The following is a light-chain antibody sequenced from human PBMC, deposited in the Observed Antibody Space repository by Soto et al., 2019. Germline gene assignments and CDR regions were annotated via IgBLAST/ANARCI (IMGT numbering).Light chain of an antibody. CDR2: DTS. CDR1: QSVDNY. V-gene: IGKV3-11*01. CDR3: QQLSLWRT. J-gene: IGKJ4*01. Sequence: EIVLTQSPATLSLSPGDRATLSCRANQSVDNYLAWYQQKTGQAPRLLIYDTSNRATGIPARFSGSGSGTDFTLPISSLEPEDFGIYYCQQLSLWRTFGGGTKVEIK.